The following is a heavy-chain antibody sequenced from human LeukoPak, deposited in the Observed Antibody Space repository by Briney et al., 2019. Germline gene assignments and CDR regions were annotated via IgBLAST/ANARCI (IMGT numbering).Heavy chain of an antibody. CDR2: IDPNSGAT. J-gene: IGHJ4*02. CDR1: GYTFTDYY. V-gene: IGHV1-2*02. D-gene: IGHD3-3*01. Sequence: ASVKVSCKASGYTFTDYYIHWVRQAPGQGLEWMAWIDPNSGATNYAQKFQGRITMTRDTSISTAYMELSRLRSDDTAVYYCARDQNYDFWSGPKPFDYWGQGTLVTVSS. CDR3: ARDQNYDFWSGPKPFDY.